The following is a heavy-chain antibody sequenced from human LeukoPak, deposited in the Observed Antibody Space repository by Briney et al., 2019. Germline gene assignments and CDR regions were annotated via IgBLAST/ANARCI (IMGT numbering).Heavy chain of an antibody. V-gene: IGHV3-23*01. Sequence: GGSLRLSFAASGFTFSSYAISWVRQAPGKGRERVLSISGSGGSTYYADSVKGRFTISRDNSKNTLYLQMNSLRAEDTAVYYCAKERDPVVVIAMGYFDYWGQGTLVTVSS. CDR1: GFTFSSYA. CDR3: AKERDPVVVIAMGYFDY. CDR2: ISGSGGST. J-gene: IGHJ4*02. D-gene: IGHD2-21*01.